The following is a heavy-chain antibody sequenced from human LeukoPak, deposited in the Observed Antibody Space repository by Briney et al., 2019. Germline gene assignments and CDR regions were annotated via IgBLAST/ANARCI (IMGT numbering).Heavy chain of an antibody. J-gene: IGHJ6*04. Sequence: RASVKVSCKASGYTFTSYAMHWVRQAPGQRLEWMGWINAGNGNTKYSQKFQGRVTITRDTSASTAYMELSSLRSEDTAVYYCARAKGYYHGSGSYLGMDVWGKGTTVTVSS. CDR3: ARAKGYYHGSGSYLGMDV. CDR2: INAGNGNT. D-gene: IGHD3-10*01. CDR1: GYTFTSYA. V-gene: IGHV1-3*01.